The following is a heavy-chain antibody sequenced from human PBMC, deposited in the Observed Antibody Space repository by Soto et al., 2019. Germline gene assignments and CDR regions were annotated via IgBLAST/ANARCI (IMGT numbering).Heavy chain of an antibody. Sequence: DVQVLESGGGLVQPGGSLRLSCAASGFTFNNHAMNWVRQAPGKGLEWVSGIIGDGSTTYYADAVKGRFTISRDNSKNTLFRQMNSLRAEDTAVYYCARGKGLTVSSTNCWGQGALVTVSS. CDR3: ARGKGLTVSSTNC. CDR1: GFTFNNHA. J-gene: IGHJ4*02. CDR2: IIGDGSTT. D-gene: IGHD2-2*01. V-gene: IGHV3-23*01.